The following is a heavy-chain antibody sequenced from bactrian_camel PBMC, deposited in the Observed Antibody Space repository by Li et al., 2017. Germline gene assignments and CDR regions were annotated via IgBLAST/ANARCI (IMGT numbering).Heavy chain of an antibody. Sequence: HVQLVESGGGSVQAGGSLRLSCVSSRSIASRRCIGWFRQAPGKEREAVAVIATGGGITHYADSVKGRFTISHDNAKNTLYLQMNDLKIEDTAVYTCTAQRELERGQCSVSWPNTYRGQGTQVTVS. CDR3: TAQRELERGQCSVSWPNTY. CDR2: IATGGGIT. CDR1: RSIASRRC. V-gene: IGHV3S54*01. D-gene: IGHD1*01. J-gene: IGHJ4*01.